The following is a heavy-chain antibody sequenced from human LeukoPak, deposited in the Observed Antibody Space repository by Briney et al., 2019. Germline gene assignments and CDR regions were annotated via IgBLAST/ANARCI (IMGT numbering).Heavy chain of an antibody. Sequence: GGSLRLSCVASGFSFSSYGMHWVRQAPGKGLDWVAFIRYDGSNKYYTDSAKGRFTISRDNSKNTLYLQMNSLRAEDTAVYYCAKDIVFRSGYYDLLPDFWGQGTLVTVSS. CDR3: AKDIVFRSGYYDLLPDF. D-gene: IGHD3-9*01. V-gene: IGHV3-30*02. CDR2: IRYDGSNK. J-gene: IGHJ4*02. CDR1: GFSFSSYG.